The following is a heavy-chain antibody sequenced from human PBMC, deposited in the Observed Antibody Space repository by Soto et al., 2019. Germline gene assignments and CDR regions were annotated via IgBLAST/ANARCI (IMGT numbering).Heavy chain of an antibody. CDR2: IYWDDDK. Sequence: QITLKESGPPLVKPTQTLTLTCTFSGFSLSTSGVGVGWIRQPPGKALGWLALIYWDDDKRYSPSLTSRPTITTDTSKNQVVLTLTIMDHMDTATYYCAHSPVSRSWYGGYWGQGTLVTVSS. J-gene: IGHJ4*02. CDR3: AHSPVSRSWYGGY. D-gene: IGHD6-13*01. V-gene: IGHV2-5*02. CDR1: GFSLSTSGVG.